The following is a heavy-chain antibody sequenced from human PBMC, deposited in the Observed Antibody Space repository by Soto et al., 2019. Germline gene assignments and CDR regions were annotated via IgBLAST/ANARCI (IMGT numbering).Heavy chain of an antibody. D-gene: IGHD4-4*01. Sequence: QVQMVQSGAEVKKPGSSLKVSCKASGGTFSGSGISWVRQAPGQGLEWMGGIIPIFGTTNYAPNFRDRVTISADEARSTVYMDLVRLRTDDTAVYYCARGRAKAQFYYGMDGWGQGTAVTVSS. CDR1: GGTFSGSG. V-gene: IGHV1-69*01. CDR3: ARGRAKAQFYYGMDG. CDR2: IIPIFGTT. J-gene: IGHJ6*02.